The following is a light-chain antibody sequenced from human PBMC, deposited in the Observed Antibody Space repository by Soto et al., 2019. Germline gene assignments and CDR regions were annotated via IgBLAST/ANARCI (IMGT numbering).Light chain of an antibody. CDR2: GAF. Sequence: DIQMTQSPSSLSASVGDTVTITCRASQSISSYLNWYQQKPGKAPKILIYGAFYLQSGVPSTFSGSGSGTDYTPTISGLQPEDFPIYSCQQTYGPPLTFGGGTKVRSN. J-gene: IGKJ4*01. CDR3: QQTYGPPLT. V-gene: IGKV1-39*01. CDR1: QSISSY.